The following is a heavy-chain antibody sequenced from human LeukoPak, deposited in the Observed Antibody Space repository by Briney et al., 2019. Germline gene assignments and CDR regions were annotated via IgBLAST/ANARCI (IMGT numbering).Heavy chain of an antibody. CDR2: IYYSGST. J-gene: IGHJ5*02. CDR1: GASISSYY. D-gene: IGHD3-16*01. V-gene: IGHV4-59*08. CDR3: ARRLGVNPPSSNWFDP. Sequence: SEPLSLTCTVSGASISSYYWSWIRQPPGKGLEWIGYIYYSGSTNYNPSLKSRVTISVDTSKNQFSLNLSSVTAADTAVYYCARRLGVNPPSSNWFDPWGQGTLVTVSS.